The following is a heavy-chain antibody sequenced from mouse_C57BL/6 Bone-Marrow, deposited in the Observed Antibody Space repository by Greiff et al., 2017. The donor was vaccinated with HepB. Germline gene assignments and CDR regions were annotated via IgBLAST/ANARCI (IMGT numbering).Heavy chain of an antibody. D-gene: IGHD1-1*01. V-gene: IGHV1-7*01. Sequence: QVQLQQSGAELAKPGASLKLSCKASGYTFTSYWMHWVKQRPGQGLEWIGYINPSSGYTKYNQKFKDKATLTADKSSSTAYMQLSSLTYEDSAVYYCAREGTTVVARNWFAYWGQGTLVTVSA. CDR3: AREGTTVVARNWFAY. CDR2: INPSSGYT. J-gene: IGHJ3*01. CDR1: GYTFTSYW.